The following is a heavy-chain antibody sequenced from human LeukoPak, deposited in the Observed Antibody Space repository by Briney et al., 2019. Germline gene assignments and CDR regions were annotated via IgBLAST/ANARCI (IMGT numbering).Heavy chain of an antibody. J-gene: IGHJ4*02. CDR1: GGSISNYY. CDR2: ISTSGST. D-gene: IGHD6-19*01. CDR3: ARDRGVTVPGRRLDY. V-gene: IGHV4-4*07. Sequence: SETLSLTCTVSGGSISNYYWSWIRQPAGKGLEWIGHISTSGSTNYNPSLKSRVTISIDNSNNQFSLKLSSATAADTVVYYCARDRGVTVPGRRLDYWGQGTLVTVSS.